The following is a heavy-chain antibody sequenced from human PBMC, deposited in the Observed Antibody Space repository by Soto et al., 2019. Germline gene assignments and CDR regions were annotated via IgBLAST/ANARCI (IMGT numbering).Heavy chain of an antibody. CDR1: GFSFDDYA. D-gene: IGHD3-22*01. J-gene: IGHJ4*02. CDR2: ISWNSGSL. CDR3: VKDNGGYYDSSGNFEY. Sequence: GGSLRLSCAASGFSFDDYAMHWVRQVPGKGLEWVSGISWNSGSLGYGDSVKGRFTISRDNAKNSLYLQMNGLRPEDTAFYYCVKDNGGYYDSSGNFEYWGQGTLVTVSS. V-gene: IGHV3-9*01.